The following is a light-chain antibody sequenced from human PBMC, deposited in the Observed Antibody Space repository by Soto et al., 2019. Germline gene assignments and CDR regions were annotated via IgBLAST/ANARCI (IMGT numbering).Light chain of an antibody. CDR3: QQTNSFPFT. J-gene: IGKJ3*01. CDR2: DSS. Sequence: DIQMTQSPSTLSASFGDSVTVTCRASQSISTWLSCYQQKPGRAPKLLIYDSSSLESGVPSRFSGSGSGTEFTLTISSLQPEDFATYYCQQTNSFPFTFGPGTKVDIK. V-gene: IGKV1-5*01. CDR1: QSISTW.